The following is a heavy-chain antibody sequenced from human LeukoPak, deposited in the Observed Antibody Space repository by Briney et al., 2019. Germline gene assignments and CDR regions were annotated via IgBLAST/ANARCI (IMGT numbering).Heavy chain of an antibody. CDR2: INPKSGGT. D-gene: IGHD3-16*01. CDR1: GYTFTGYY. CDR3: VPSAGDYYFDY. J-gene: IGHJ4*02. Sequence: ASVKVSCKTSGYTFTGYYMHWVRQAPGQGLEWMGWINPKSGGTHYPQKFQGRVTMTRDTSISTAYMELSRLRSDDTAMYFCVPSAGDYYFDYWGQGTLVTVSS. V-gene: IGHV1-2*02.